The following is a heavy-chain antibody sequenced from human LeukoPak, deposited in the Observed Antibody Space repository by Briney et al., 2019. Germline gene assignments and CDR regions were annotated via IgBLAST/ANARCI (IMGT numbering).Heavy chain of an antibody. V-gene: IGHV3-23*01. CDR1: GFTFSSYG. D-gene: IGHD5-18*01. J-gene: IGHJ4*02. CDR2: ITGSGVNT. CDR3: ARDLGGYSYGSHFDY. Sequence: GGSLRLSCAASGFTFSSYGMSWVRQAPGKGREWVSSITGSGVNTYYADSVKGRFTISRDNAKNSLYLQMNSLRAEDTAVYYCARDLGGYSYGSHFDYWGQGTLVTVSS.